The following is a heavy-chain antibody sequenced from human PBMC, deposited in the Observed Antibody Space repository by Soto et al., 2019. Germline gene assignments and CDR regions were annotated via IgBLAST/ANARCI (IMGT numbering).Heavy chain of an antibody. J-gene: IGHJ4*02. CDR2: INPNSGGT. CDR3: AREARIVGATISEIEIFDY. V-gene: IGHV1-2*04. CDR1: GYTFTGYY. Sequence: ASVKVSCKASGYTFTGYYMHWVRQAPGQGLEWMGWINPNSGGTNYAQKFQGWVTMTRDTSISTAYMELSRLRSDDTAVYYCAREARIVGATISEIEIFDYWGQGTLVTVSS. D-gene: IGHD1-26*01.